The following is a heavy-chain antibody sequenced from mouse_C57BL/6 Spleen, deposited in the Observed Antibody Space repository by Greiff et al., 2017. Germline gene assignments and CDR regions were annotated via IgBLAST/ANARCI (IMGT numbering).Heavy chain of an antibody. D-gene: IGHD2-1*01. J-gene: IGHJ3*01. Sequence: QVQLQQPGAELVRPGSSVKLSCKASGYTFTSYWMHWVKQRPIQGLEWIGNIDPSDSETHYNQKFKDKATLTVDKSSSTAYMQLSSLTSEDSAVYYCAREGDLLWYATGGAYWGQGTLVTVSA. CDR2: IDPSDSET. CDR3: AREGDLLWYATGGAY. V-gene: IGHV1-52*01. CDR1: GYTFTSYW.